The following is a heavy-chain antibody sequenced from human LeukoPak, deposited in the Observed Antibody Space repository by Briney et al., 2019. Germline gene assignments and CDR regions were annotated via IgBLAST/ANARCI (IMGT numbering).Heavy chain of an antibody. Sequence: QPGGSLRLSCAASGFTFNAFWMHWVRQAPGKGLVWVSRINSDGSSIAYADSVKGRFTISRDNSKNTLYLQVNSLRAEDTAVYYCAKGLYSYGYPPFDYWGQGTLVTVSS. CDR1: GFTFNAFW. CDR2: INSDGSSI. D-gene: IGHD5-18*01. J-gene: IGHJ4*02. CDR3: AKGLYSYGYPPFDY. V-gene: IGHV3-74*01.